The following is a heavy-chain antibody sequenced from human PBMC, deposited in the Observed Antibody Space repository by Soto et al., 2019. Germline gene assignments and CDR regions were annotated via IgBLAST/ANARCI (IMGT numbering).Heavy chain of an antibody. CDR3: ARDTMYSSSFDY. V-gene: IGHV3-30-3*01. Sequence: GGSLRLSCAASGFTFSSYAMHWVRQAPGKGLEWVAVISYDGSNKYYADSVKGRFTISRDNSKNTLYLQMNSLRAEDTAVYYCARDTMYSSSFDYWGQGTLVTVSS. CDR2: ISYDGSNK. CDR1: GFTFSSYA. D-gene: IGHD6-6*01. J-gene: IGHJ4*02.